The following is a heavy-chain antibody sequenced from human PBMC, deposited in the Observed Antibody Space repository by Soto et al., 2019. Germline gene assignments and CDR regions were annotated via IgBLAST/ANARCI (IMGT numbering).Heavy chain of an antibody. CDR1: GGSISSGGSS. Sequence: QLQLQESGSGLVKPSQTLSLTCAVSGGSISSGGSSWSWIRQPPGKGLEWIGYIYHSGSTYYKPSLTSRVTISVDRSKNQFSLKLSSVTAADTDGYYCARGQVVAAQHWGQGNLVTVSS. J-gene: IGHJ4*02. V-gene: IGHV4-30-2*01. D-gene: IGHD2-15*01. CDR3: ARGQVVAAQH. CDR2: IYHSGST.